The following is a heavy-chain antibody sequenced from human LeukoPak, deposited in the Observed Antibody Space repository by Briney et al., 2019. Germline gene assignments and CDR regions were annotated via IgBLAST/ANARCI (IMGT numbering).Heavy chain of an antibody. CDR3: ARRRAASWSFDS. CDR2: IYTDGRT. V-gene: IGHV3-66*04. J-gene: IGHJ4*02. CDR1: GFTVSSNY. Sequence: GGSLRLSCAASGFTVSSNYMGWVRQAPGKGLEWVSFIYTDGRTYSADSMKGRFTLSRDNSKNTLYLQMSSLSAEDTAVYYCARRRAASWSFDSWGQGTLVTVSS. D-gene: IGHD6-13*01.